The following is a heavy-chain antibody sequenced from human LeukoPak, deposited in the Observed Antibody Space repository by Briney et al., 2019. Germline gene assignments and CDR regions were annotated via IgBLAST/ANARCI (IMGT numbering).Heavy chain of an antibody. CDR1: GFTFSSSA. J-gene: IGHJ4*02. CDR3: AKGYYGSGSYGWFDY. Sequence: GGSLRLSCATSGFTFSSSAMSWVRQAPGKGLEWVSTISGSGDRTYYADSVKGRFTISRDNSKNTLFLHMNSLRAEDTAVYSCAKGYYGSGSYGWFDYWGQGTLVTVSS. V-gene: IGHV3-23*01. D-gene: IGHD3-10*01. CDR2: ISGSGDRT.